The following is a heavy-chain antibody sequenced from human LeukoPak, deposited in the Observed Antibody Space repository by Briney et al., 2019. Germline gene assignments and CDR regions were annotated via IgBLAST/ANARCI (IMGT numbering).Heavy chain of an antibody. D-gene: IGHD6-13*01. V-gene: IGHV4-59*01. CDR2: IYYSGST. Sequence: SETLSLTCTVSGGSIRSYFWSWLRQPPGKGLEWIGYIYYSGSTNYNPSLKSRVTISVDTSKNQFSLKLSSVTAADTAVYYCARSITSSWYGDFQHWGLGTLVTVSS. CDR3: ARSITSSWYGDFQH. J-gene: IGHJ1*01. CDR1: GGSIRSYF.